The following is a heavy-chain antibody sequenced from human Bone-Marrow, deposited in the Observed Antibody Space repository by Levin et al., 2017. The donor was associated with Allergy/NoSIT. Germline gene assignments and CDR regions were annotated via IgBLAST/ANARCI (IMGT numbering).Heavy chain of an antibody. J-gene: IGHJ4*02. V-gene: IGHV3-23*05. Sequence: PGGSLRLSCVASGFSFSSPPMRWVRQAPGKGLEWVATINEHSSTIYYAESVKGRFTVSRDDSKNTMYLQMNRLRAEDTALYYCAARGVVGNFDYWGQGTLVTVSS. CDR1: GFSFSSPP. D-gene: IGHD2-15*01. CDR3: AARGVVGNFDY. CDR2: INEHSSTI.